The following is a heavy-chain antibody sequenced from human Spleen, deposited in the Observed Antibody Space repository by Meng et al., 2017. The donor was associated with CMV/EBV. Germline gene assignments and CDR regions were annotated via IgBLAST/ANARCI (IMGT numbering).Heavy chain of an antibody. V-gene: IGHV3-30*02. Sequence: GESLKISCAASGFTFSSYGMHWVRQAPGKGLEWVAFIRYDGSNKYYADSVKGRFTISRDNSKNTLYLQMNSLRAEDTAVYYCARVYCSSTSCPNLYYYYGMDVWGQGTTVTVSS. CDR3: ARVYCSSTSCPNLYYYYGMDV. CDR1: GFTFSSYG. CDR2: IRYDGSNK. D-gene: IGHD2-2*01. J-gene: IGHJ6*02.